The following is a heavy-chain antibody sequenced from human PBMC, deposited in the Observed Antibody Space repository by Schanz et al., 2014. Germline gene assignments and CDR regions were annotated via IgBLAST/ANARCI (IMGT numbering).Heavy chain of an antibody. CDR2: IYTSGST. D-gene: IGHD3-3*01. V-gene: IGHV4-4*07. CDR1: GGSISSFY. J-gene: IGHJ5*02. CDR3: ARDRGYDFSFDP. Sequence: QVQLQESGPGLVKSSETLSLTCTVSGGSISSFYWGWIRQPAGKGLEWIGRIYTSGSTNYNPSLKRGVTMSLDPSKNKFSLKLSSVTAADTAVYYCARDRGYDFSFDPWGQGTLVTVSS.